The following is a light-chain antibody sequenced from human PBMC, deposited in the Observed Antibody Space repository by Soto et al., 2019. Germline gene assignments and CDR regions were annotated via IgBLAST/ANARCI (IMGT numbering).Light chain of an antibody. Sequence: QSVLTQPPSASGTPGQRVTISCSGSSSNIGSNTVNWYQHLPGTAPKLLIYSNNQRPSGVPGRFSGSKSGSSASLAITGLQSEDEADSYCGAWDDSLNGYVFGIGTKVTVL. V-gene: IGLV1-44*01. CDR2: SNN. J-gene: IGLJ1*01. CDR1: SSNIGSNT. CDR3: GAWDDSLNGYV.